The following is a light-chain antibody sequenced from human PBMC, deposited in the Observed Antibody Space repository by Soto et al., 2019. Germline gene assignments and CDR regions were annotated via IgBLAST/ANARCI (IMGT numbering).Light chain of an antibody. J-gene: IGKJ4*01. CDR3: HQLNRYPT. CDR2: AAY. CDR1: QGMSTY. Sequence: IPVTQSPSSLSASVGDRITITCRVSQGMSTYLAWYQQKPGKAPTLLIYAAYTLQSGVPSRFSGGGSGTDFTLTISSLQPEDFATYYCHQLNRYPTFGGGTKVEIK. V-gene: IGKV1-9*01.